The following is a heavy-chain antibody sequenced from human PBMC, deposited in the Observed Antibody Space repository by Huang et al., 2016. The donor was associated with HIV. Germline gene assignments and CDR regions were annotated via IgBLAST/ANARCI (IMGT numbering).Heavy chain of an antibody. CDR1: GFSFSSYT. CDR2: IRGSDNTT. CDR3: AKDRVAGTGHCFDP. Sequence: EVKLLESGGGLVQPGGSLRLSCAASGFSFSSYTMTWVRQAPEKGLEGGSSIRGSDNTTFYADSVKGRFTISRDNSKNTLYLQMKSLRVDDTAVYYCAKDRVAGTGHCFDPWGQGTLVTVSS. D-gene: IGHD6-19*01. J-gene: IGHJ5*02. V-gene: IGHV3-23*01.